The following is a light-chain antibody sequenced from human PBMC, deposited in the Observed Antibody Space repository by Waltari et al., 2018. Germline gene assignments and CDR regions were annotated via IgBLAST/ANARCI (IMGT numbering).Light chain of an antibody. CDR3: LSGNEDNRV. Sequence: SYELTQLPSVSVSPGQPARIPCFGDVVGETYADWYQQKPGQAPELVIYEDSERYPGIPERFSGSTSGNTATLTISSVLTEDEADYYCLSGNEDNRVFGGGTKLTVL. V-gene: IGLV3-22*01. J-gene: IGLJ2*01. CDR2: EDS. CDR1: VVGETY.